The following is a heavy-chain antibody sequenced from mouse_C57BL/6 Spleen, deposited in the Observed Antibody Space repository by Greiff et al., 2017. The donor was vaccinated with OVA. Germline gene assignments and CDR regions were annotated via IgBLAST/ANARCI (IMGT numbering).Heavy chain of an antibody. V-gene: IGHV1-55*01. D-gene: IGHD1-1*01. CDR1: GYTFTSYW. CDR3: ATNYGSSYGFAD. CDR2: IYPGSGST. J-gene: IGHJ3*01. Sequence: QVQLKQSGAELVKPGASVKMSCKASGYTFTSYWITWVKQRPGQGLEWIGDIYPGSGSTNYNEKFKSKATLTVDTSSSTAYMQLSSLTSEDSAVYYCATNYGSSYGFADWGQGTLVTVSA.